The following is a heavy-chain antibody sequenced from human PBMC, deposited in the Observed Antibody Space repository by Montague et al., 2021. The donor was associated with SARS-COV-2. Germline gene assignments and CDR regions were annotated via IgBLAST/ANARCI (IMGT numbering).Heavy chain of an antibody. D-gene: IGHD5-18*01. V-gene: IGHV3-49*04. CDR1: GFTFGGDA. J-gene: IGHJ6*02. CDR2: LRDTAYGGAA. Sequence: SLRLSCAASGFTFGGDATTRVRQAPVKGLEWPGFLRDTAYGGAAXDAXSVIGRFTFSRDNSKSIAYLQMDSLKTEDTAVYYCGRLLVNTAAVIHYYYGVDVWGRGTTVIVSS. CDR3: GRLLVNTAAVIHYYYGVDV.